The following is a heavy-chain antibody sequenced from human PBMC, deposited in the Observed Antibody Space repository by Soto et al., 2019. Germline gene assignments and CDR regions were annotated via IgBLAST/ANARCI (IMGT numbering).Heavy chain of an antibody. CDR3: ARDKITGLFDY. CDR1: GYSITNVNW. J-gene: IGHJ4*02. Sequence: SETLSLTCAVSGYSITNVNWWGWIRQPPGKGLEWIGYIFHSGTTHYNPSLKSRVTISVDTSKNQFSLKLTSVTAADTAVYYCARDKITGLFDYWGQGTLVTVSS. CDR2: IFHSGTT. V-gene: IGHV4-28*03. D-gene: IGHD2-8*02.